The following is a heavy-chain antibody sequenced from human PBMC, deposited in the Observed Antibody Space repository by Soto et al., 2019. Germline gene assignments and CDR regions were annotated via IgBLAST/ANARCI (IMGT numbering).Heavy chain of an antibody. CDR1: GFTFSSSA. Sequence: GGSLRLSCTASGFTFSSSAMSWVRQAPGRGLEWVSGISGSGAGTYYADSVKGRFTISRDNSKNTLYLQMSGLRAEDAAVYYCAKGPTVFGAVISFDYYYGMYVWGQGXPVTVSS. J-gene: IGHJ6*02. CDR3: AKGPTVFGAVISFDYYYGMYV. CDR2: ISGSGAGT. V-gene: IGHV3-23*01. D-gene: IGHD3-3*01.